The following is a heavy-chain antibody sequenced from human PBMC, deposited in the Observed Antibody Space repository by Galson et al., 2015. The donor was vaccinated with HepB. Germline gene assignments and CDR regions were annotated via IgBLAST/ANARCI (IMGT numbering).Heavy chain of an antibody. D-gene: IGHD3-3*01. CDR3: ARDLRPTNFGVFTLDY. CDR1: GFTFIGYH. CDR2: TNPNGGAT. Sequence: SVKVSCKGSGFTFIGYHIHWVRQAPGQGLEWLGRTNPNGGATTYAQKFQGRVTLTRTTSSKPAYMELTSLKPDDSAVYYCARDLRPTNFGVFTLDYWGQGSLVTVSS. V-gene: IGHV1-2*06. J-gene: IGHJ4*02.